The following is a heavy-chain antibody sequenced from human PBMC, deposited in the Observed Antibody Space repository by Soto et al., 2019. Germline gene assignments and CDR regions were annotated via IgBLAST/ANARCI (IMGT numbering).Heavy chain of an antibody. V-gene: IGHV1-46*03. CDR1: GYTFTSYY. D-gene: IGHD2-15*01. Sequence: ASVKVSCKASGYTFTSYYMHWVRQAPGQGLEWMGIINPSGDSTYAQKFQGRVTMTRDTSTSTVYMELSSLRSEDTAVYYCARVYCSDGSGYSIDYWG. CDR2: INPSGDST. CDR3: ARVYCSDGSGYSIDY. J-gene: IGHJ4*01.